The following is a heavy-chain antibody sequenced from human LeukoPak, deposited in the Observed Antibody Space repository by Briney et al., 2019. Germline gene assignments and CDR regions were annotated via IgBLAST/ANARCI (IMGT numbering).Heavy chain of an antibody. CDR1: GFPFSSVG. D-gene: IGHD3-22*01. J-gene: IGHJ4*02. CDR3: ARDPDYYDSRVVDF. Sequence: GGSLRLSCVASGFPFSSVGMNWVRQAPVKGLEWVSYISSDPSHTYYADSVRGRFTISRDNAKHSLYLQMDNLRTEDTAMYYCARDPDYYDSRVVDFWGQGTRVTVSS. CDR2: ISSDPSHT. V-gene: IGHV3-21*01.